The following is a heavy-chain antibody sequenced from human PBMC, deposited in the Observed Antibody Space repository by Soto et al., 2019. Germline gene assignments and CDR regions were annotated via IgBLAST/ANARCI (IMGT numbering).Heavy chain of an antibody. CDR2: ISTSGSTV. D-gene: IGHD6-19*01. CDR3: ARDLGWSGSGWYGWFDP. Sequence: SLRLSCVGSGFTFSDYYMSWIRQAPGKGLEWVSYISTSGSTVYYADSVKGRFTISRDNAKNSVYLEMNSLRGEDTAVYYCARDLGWSGSGWYGWFDPWGQGTLVTVSS. J-gene: IGHJ5*02. CDR1: GFTFSDYY. V-gene: IGHV3-11*01.